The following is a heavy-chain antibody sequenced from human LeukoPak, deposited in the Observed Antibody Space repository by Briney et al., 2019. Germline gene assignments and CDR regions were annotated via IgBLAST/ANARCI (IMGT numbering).Heavy chain of an antibody. V-gene: IGHV3-64*04. CDR3: VKVLGTAMVTGRGYLDY. J-gene: IGHJ4*02. CDR2: ISSDGIRT. Sequence: PGGSLRLSCSASGFTFSTYAMHWVRQAPGKGLEYVSAISSDGIRTYYADSVKGRFTLSRDNSKNTLYLQMNSLRAEDTAVYYCVKVLGTAMVTGRGYLDYWGQGTLVTVSS. D-gene: IGHD5-18*01. CDR1: GFTFSTYA.